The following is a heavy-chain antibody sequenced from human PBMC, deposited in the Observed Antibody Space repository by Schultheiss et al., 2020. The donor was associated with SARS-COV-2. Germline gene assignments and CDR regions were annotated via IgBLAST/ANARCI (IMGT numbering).Heavy chain of an antibody. D-gene: IGHD4-23*01. Sequence: TLSLTCAVYGGSFSGYYWSWIRQPPGKGLEWIGEINHSGSTNYNPSLKSRVTISVDTSKNQFSLKLSSVTAADTAVYYCARVSYGGNSPFWYFDLWGRGTLVTVSS. CDR1: GGSFSGYY. CDR3: ARVSYGGNSPFWYFDL. V-gene: IGHV4-34*01. J-gene: IGHJ2*01. CDR2: INHSGST.